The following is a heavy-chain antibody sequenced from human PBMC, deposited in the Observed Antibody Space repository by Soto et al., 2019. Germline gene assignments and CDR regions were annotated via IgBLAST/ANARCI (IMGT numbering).Heavy chain of an antibody. CDR2: ISSGSNNI. CDR1: GFTFSTYS. J-gene: IGHJ1*01. CDR3: ARDRDIVVVVAATPLQH. V-gene: IGHV3-21*06. D-gene: IGHD2-15*01. Sequence: GGSLRLSCAASGFTFSTYSMIWVRQAPGKGLEWVSSISSGSNNIYYADSVKGRFTISRDNAKNSLYLQMNSLRAEDTAVYYCARDRDIVVVVAATPLQHWGQGTLVTVSS.